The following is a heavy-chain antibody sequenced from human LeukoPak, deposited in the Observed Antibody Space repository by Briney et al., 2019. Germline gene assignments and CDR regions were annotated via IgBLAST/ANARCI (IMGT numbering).Heavy chain of an antibody. D-gene: IGHD2-21*01. CDR3: AFHSNVGLFDY. V-gene: IGHV3-21*01. CDR1: GLTLTSYS. Sequence: GRSLTPSCAASGLTLTSYSMNWVRQAPRKGIEWVSSISSSSSYIYYTDSVKGRFTISRDNDKNSLYLQMNSLRAGDTAVYYCAFHSNVGLFDYWGQGTLVTVSS. J-gene: IGHJ4*02. CDR2: ISSSSSYI.